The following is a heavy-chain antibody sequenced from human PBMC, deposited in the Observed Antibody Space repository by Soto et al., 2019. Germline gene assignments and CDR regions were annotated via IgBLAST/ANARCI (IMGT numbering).Heavy chain of an antibody. Sequence: GGSLRLSCAASGFIFSDSWMTWVRQAPGKELEWVANINHDGSEQYYVDSVKGRFTISSDNAKNSLYLQMSSLRVEDTAVYYCARARGNGWFVQWGQGTLVTVSS. CDR1: GFIFSDSW. CDR3: ARARGNGWFVQ. D-gene: IGHD2-8*01. CDR2: INHDGSEQ. J-gene: IGHJ5*02. V-gene: IGHV3-7*05.